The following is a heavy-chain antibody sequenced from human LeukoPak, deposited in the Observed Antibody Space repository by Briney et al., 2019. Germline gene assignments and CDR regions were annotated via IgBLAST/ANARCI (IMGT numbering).Heavy chain of an antibody. J-gene: IGHJ3*02. V-gene: IGHV4-59*08. CDR2: IYYSGST. CDR3: ARHNDAFDI. CDR1: GGSISSYY. Sequence: SETLSLTCTVSGGSISSYYWSWIRQPPGKGLEWIGYIYYSGSTNYNPSLKSRVTISVDTSKNQFSLKLSSVTAADTAAYYCARHNDAFDIWGQGTMVTVSS.